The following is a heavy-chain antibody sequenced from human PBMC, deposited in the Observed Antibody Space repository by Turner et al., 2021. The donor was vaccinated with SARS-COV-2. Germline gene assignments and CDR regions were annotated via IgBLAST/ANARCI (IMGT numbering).Heavy chain of an antibody. CDR2: ISYDGSNK. CDR3: ARANWGNYYYGMDV. Sequence: QVQLVESGGGVVQPGRPLGLPCPPFGVTSSSYGMHWVRQAPGKGLEWVAVISYDGSNKYYADSVKGRFIISRDNSKNTLYLQMNSLRAEDTAVYYCARANWGNYYYGMDVWGQGTTVTVSS. D-gene: IGHD7-27*01. CDR1: GVTSSSYG. J-gene: IGHJ6*02. V-gene: IGHV3-30*03.